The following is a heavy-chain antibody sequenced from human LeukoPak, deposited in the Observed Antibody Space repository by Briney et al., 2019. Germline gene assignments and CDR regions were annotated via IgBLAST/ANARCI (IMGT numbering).Heavy chain of an antibody. CDR1: GLTFSSYG. D-gene: IGHD2-15*01. CDR3: ARAGYCSGGSCYGSDY. V-gene: IGHV3-33*01. CDR2: IWYDGSIQ. J-gene: IGHJ4*02. Sequence: TGGSLRLSCAASGLTFSSYGMHWVRQAPGKGLEWVAAIWYDGSIQYYADSVKGRFTISRDNSKNTLYLQMDSLRAEDTAVYYCARAGYCSGGSCYGSDYWGQGTLVTVSS.